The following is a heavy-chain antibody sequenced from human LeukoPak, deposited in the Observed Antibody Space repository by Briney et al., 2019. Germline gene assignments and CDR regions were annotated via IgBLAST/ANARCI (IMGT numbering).Heavy chain of an antibody. V-gene: IGHV3-48*01. Sequence: GGSLRLSCAVSGFTFSDYSMNWVRQPPGKGLEWISYISTGGDTIYYADSVKGRFTISSDNAKKSLYLQMNSLRAEDTAVYYCARLTGTTDWGQGTLVTVSS. D-gene: IGHD1-7*01. J-gene: IGHJ4*02. CDR2: ISTGGDTI. CDR3: ARLTGTTD. CDR1: GFTFSDYS.